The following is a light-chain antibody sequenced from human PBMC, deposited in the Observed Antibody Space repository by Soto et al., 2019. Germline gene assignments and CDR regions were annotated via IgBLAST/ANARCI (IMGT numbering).Light chain of an antibody. CDR2: EAS. J-gene: IGKJ1*01. Sequence: EVVMTQSPATLSVSPGERATLSCRASQSITSNLAWYQQRPGQTPRLLIYEASTRATGIPARFSGSGSGTDFTLTITSLQSEDFAVYFCQQYNNWWTFGQGTKVEIK. V-gene: IGKV3-15*01. CDR3: QQYNNWWT. CDR1: QSITSN.